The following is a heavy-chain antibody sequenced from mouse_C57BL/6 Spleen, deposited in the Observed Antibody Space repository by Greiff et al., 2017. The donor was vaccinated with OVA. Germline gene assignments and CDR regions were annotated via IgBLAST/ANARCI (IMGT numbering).Heavy chain of an antibody. D-gene: IGHD1-1*01. CDR3: ARSRTTVAYFDY. Sequence: EVQLVESGGGLVQPGGSLSLSCAASGFTFTDYYMSWVRQPPGKALEWLGFIRNKANGYTTEYSASVKGRFTISRDNSQSILYLQMNALRAEDSATYYCARSRTTVAYFDYWGQGTTLTVSS. CDR1: GFTFTDYY. V-gene: IGHV7-3*01. J-gene: IGHJ2*01. CDR2: IRNKANGYTT.